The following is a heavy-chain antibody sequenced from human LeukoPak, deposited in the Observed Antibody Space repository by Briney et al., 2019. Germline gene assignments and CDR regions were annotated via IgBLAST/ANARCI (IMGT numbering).Heavy chain of an antibody. CDR1: GYTFTGYY. V-gene: IGHV1-2*04. CDR3: ARVSCSGGSCYEFDY. Sequence: ASAKVSCKASGYTFTGYYMHWVRQAPGQGLEWMGWINPNSGGTNYAQKFQGWVTMTRDTSISTAYMELSRLRSDDTAVYYCARVSCSGGSCYEFDYWGQGTLVTVSS. D-gene: IGHD2-15*01. J-gene: IGHJ4*02. CDR2: INPNSGGT.